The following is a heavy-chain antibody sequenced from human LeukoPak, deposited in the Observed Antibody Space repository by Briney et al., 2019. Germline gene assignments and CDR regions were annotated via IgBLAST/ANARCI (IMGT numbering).Heavy chain of an antibody. V-gene: IGHV3-30*18. CDR1: GFTFSSYG. CDR2: ISYDGSNK. J-gene: IGHJ4*02. CDR3: AKETTLRYFDY. D-gene: IGHD1-1*01. Sequence: GRSLRLSCASSGFTFSSYGMLWVRQAPGKGLEWVAVISYDGSNKRYADSVKGRFTISRDNSKNTVNLQMNSLRTEDTAVYYCAKETTLRYFDYWGQGTLVTVSS.